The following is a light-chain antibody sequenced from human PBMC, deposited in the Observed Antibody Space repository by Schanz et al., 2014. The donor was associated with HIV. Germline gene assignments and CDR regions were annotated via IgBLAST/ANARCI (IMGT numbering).Light chain of an antibody. Sequence: IQLTQSPPSLSASVGDRVTITCRASQGISSYLAWYQQKPGKPPKLLIYAASNLQSGVPSRFSGSGSGTDFTLTISSLQPEDFATYYCQQLNDYPITFGQGTRLEMK. CDR1: QGISSY. J-gene: IGKJ5*01. CDR2: AAS. V-gene: IGKV1-9*01. CDR3: QQLNDYPIT.